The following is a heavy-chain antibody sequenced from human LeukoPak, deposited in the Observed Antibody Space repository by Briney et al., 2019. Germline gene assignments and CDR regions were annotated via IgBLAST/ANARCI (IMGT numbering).Heavy chain of an antibody. CDR3: AKKAAYSSSWYIY. CDR1: GFTFSSYG. J-gene: IGHJ4*02. V-gene: IGHV3-23*01. Sequence: SGGSLRLSCAASGFTFSSYGMHWVRQAPGKGLEWVSAISGSGGSTYYADSVKGRFTISRDNSKNTLYLQMNSLRAEDTAVYYCAKKAAYSSSWYIYWGQGTLVTVSS. D-gene: IGHD6-13*01. CDR2: ISGSGGST.